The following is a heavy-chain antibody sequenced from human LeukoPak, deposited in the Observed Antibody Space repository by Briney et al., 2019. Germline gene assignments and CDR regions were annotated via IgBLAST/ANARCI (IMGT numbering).Heavy chain of an antibody. J-gene: IGHJ5*02. V-gene: IGHV1-18*01. CDR3: AREGSSSWYGGNWFDP. CDR1: GYTFTSYG. Sequence: ASVKVSCKASGYTFTSYGISWVRQAPGQGLEWMGWISVYNGNTNYAQKLQGRVTMTTDTSTSTAYMELRSLRSDDTAVYYCAREGSSSWYGGNWFDPWGQGTLVTVSS. CDR2: ISVYNGNT. D-gene: IGHD6-13*01.